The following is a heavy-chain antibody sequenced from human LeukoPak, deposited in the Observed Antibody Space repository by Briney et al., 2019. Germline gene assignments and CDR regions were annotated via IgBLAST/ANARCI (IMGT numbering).Heavy chain of an antibody. CDR2: IYHSGST. Sequence: SETLSLTCTVSGGSISNYYWSWIRQPPGKGPEWIGNIYHSGSTNYNPSLKDRVSISLDASKKQFSLKLSSVTVADTAVYYCARVGGNSWFFDYWGQGTLVTVSS. D-gene: IGHD6-13*01. CDR1: GGSISNYY. CDR3: ARVGGNSWFFDY. V-gene: IGHV4-59*01. J-gene: IGHJ4*02.